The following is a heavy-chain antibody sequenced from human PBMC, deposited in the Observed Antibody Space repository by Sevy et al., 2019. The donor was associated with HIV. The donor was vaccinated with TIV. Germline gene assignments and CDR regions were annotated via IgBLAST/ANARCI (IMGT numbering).Heavy chain of an antibody. Sequence: GGSLRLSCAASGFTFSSFPIHWVRQAPGKGLEWVAIISYDGNNQHFADSVKGRFTISRDNSRNTAYLHMNSLRTEDTAVYYCARLLPSRAFDIWGQGTMVTVPS. CDR2: ISYDGNNQ. CDR3: ARLLPSRAFDI. V-gene: IGHV3-30*04. J-gene: IGHJ3*02. CDR1: GFTFSSFP.